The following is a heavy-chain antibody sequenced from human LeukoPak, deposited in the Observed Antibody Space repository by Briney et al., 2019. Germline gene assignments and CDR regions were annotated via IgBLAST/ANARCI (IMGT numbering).Heavy chain of an antibody. J-gene: IGHJ3*02. Sequence: SETLSLTCTVSGDSISSSSYYWGWIRQPPGKGLEWIGNIYYSGSTYYNPSLKSRVTISVDTSKNQFSVNLRFVTAADTAVYYCARDGTFDIWGQGTMVTVSS. V-gene: IGHV4-39*02. D-gene: IGHD2-15*01. CDR2: IYYSGST. CDR1: GDSISSSSYY. CDR3: ARDGTFDI.